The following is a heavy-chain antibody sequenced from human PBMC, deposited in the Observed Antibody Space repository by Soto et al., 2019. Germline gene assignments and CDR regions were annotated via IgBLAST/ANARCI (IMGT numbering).Heavy chain of an antibody. Sequence: VGSLRLSCAASGFTFSSYGMHWVRHSPGKWLEWVAVIWYDGSNKYYADSVKGRFTISRDNSKNTLYLQMNSLRAEDTAVYYCARDGSIAAADQYYYGMDGLGQGTTVNVSS. CDR3: ARDGSIAAADQYYYGMDG. CDR2: IWYDGSNK. CDR1: GFTFSSYG. J-gene: IGHJ6*02. D-gene: IGHD6-13*01. V-gene: IGHV3-33*01.